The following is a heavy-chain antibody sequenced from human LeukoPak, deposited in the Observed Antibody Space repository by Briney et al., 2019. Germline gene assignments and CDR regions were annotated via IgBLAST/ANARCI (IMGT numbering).Heavy chain of an antibody. CDR1: GFTFSSYG. Sequence: GGSLRLSCAASGFTFSSYGMHWVRQAPGKGLEWVAVISYDGSNKYYADSVKGRFTISRDNSKNTLYLQMNSLRAEDTAVYYCAKTTYYYGSGSYHTFDYWGQGTLVTVSS. CDR2: ISYDGSNK. CDR3: AKTTYYYGSGSYHTFDY. D-gene: IGHD3-10*01. J-gene: IGHJ4*02. V-gene: IGHV3-30*18.